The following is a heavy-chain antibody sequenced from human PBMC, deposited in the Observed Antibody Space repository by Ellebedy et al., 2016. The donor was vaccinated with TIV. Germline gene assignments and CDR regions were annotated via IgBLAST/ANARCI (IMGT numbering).Heavy chain of an antibody. CDR2: IYYSGSH. CDR3: ARVKLFGYCDY. Sequence: MPSETLSLTCTVSGGSVSSVGYYWSWIRQPPGKGLEWIGYIYYSGSHNYNPSLKSRVTMSVDTSKNQFSLKLNSVSAADTAVYYCARVKLFGYCDYWGQGTLVTVSS. CDR1: GGSVSSVGYY. D-gene: IGHD3-3*01. J-gene: IGHJ4*02. V-gene: IGHV4-61*08.